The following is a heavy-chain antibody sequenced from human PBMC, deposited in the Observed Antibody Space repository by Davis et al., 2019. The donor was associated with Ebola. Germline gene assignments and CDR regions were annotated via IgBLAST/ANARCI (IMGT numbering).Heavy chain of an antibody. V-gene: IGHV4-61*01. J-gene: IGHJ4*02. D-gene: IGHD4-17*01. CDR2: IYYSGST. CDR1: GGSISSSSYY. CDR3: ARVGDLFDY. Sequence: SETLSLTCTVSGGSISSSSYYWSWIRQPPGKGLEWIGYIYYSGSTNYNPSLKSRVTISVDTSKNQFSLKLSSVTAADTAVYYCARVGDLFDYWGQGTLVTVSS.